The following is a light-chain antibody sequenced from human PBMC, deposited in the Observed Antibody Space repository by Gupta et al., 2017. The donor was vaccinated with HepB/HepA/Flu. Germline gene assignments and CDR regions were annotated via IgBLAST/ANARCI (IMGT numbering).Light chain of an antibody. CDR3: QHLKNYPIT. CDR2: AAS. V-gene: IGKV1-9*01. CDR1: QGISSY. Sequence: DIQLTQSPSFLSASVGDRVTITCRASQGISSYLAWYQQKPGKAPKLLIYAASTLQSGVPSRFSGSGSGTEFTLTISSLQPEDFATYSCQHLKNYPITFGQGTPVEIK. J-gene: IGKJ5*01.